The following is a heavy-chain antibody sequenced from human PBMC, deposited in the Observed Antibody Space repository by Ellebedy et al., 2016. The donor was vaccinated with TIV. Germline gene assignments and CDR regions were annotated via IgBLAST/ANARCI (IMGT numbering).Heavy chain of an antibody. CDR3: ARGRQATSSPRHYFDY. Sequence: SETLSLXCTVSGGSISSSSYYWGWIRQPPGKGLEWIGSIYYSGSTYYNPSLKSRVTISVDTSKNQFSLKLSSVTAADTAVYYCARGRQATSSPRHYFDYWGQGTLVTVSS. J-gene: IGHJ4*02. D-gene: IGHD5-12*01. V-gene: IGHV4-39*07. CDR1: GGSISSSSYY. CDR2: IYYSGST.